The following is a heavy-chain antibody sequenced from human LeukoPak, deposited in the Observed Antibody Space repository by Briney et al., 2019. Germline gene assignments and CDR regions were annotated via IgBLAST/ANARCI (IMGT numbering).Heavy chain of an antibody. V-gene: IGHV1-2*02. CDR1: RYTFTGYY. CDR3: AREPYYDILTGYYEGGNY. D-gene: IGHD3-9*01. Sequence: ASVKVSCKASRYTFTGYYMHWVRQAPGQGLEWMGWINPNSGGTNYAQKFQGRVTMTRDTSISTAYMELSRLRSDDTAVYYCAREPYYDILTGYYEGGNYWGQGTLVTISS. CDR2: INPNSGGT. J-gene: IGHJ4*02.